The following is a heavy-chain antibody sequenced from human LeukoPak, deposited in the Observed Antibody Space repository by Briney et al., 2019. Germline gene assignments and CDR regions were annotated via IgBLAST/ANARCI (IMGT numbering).Heavy chain of an antibody. CDR3: ARAKTDYPFDY. CDR2: IYYSGST. D-gene: IGHD4-11*01. Sequence: SETLSLTCTVSGGSISSSSYYWGWIRQPPGKGLEWIGSIYYSGSTYYNPSLKSRVTISVDTSKNQFSLKLSSVTAADTAVYYCARAKTDYPFDYWGQGTLVTASS. V-gene: IGHV4-39*01. J-gene: IGHJ4*02. CDR1: GGSISSSSYY.